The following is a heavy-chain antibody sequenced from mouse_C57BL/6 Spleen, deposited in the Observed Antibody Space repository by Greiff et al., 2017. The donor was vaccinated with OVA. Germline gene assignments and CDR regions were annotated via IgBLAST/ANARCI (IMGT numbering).Heavy chain of an antibody. CDR3: ARCRNWDAVFLD. D-gene: IGHD4-1*01. CDR2: IHPNSGST. CDR1: GYTFTSYW. Sequence: QVQLKQPGAELVKPGASVKLSCKASGYTFTSYWMHWVKQRPGQGLEWIGMIHPNSGSTNYNEKFKSKATLTVDKSSSTAYMQLSSLTSEDSAVYYCARCRNWDAVFLDWGQGTTLTVSS. J-gene: IGHJ2*01. V-gene: IGHV1-64*01.